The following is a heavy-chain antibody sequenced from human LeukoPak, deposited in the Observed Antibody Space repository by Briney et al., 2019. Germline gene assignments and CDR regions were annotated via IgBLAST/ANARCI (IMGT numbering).Heavy chain of an antibody. J-gene: IGHJ4*02. CDR2: INHSGST. Sequence: SSETLSLTCAVYGGSFSGYYWSWIRQLPGKGLEWIGEINHSGSTNYNPSLKSRVTISVDTSKNQFSLKLSSVTAADTAVYYCARWGLYSSSSFDYWGQGTLVTVSS. CDR3: ARWGLYSSSSFDY. CDR1: GGSFSGYY. V-gene: IGHV4-34*01. D-gene: IGHD6-6*01.